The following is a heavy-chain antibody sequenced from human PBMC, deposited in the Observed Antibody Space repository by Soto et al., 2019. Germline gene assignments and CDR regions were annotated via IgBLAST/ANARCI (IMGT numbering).Heavy chain of an antibody. CDR2: IIPMFGAP. D-gene: IGHD5-12*01. CDR3: ARAFRPWLEKAGFDY. J-gene: IGHJ4*02. CDR1: GGTFSIYS. Sequence: QVQLVQSGAEVKKPGSSVKVSCQASGGTFSIYSINWVRQAPGQGLEWMGGIIPMFGAPNYAQKFQGRVTMTADETTSTAYMELSSLTSADTAVYFCARAFRPWLEKAGFDYWGQGTRVTVSS. V-gene: IGHV1-69*01.